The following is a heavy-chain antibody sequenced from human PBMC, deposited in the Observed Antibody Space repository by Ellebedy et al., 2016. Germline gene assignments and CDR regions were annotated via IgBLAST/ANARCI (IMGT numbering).Heavy chain of an antibody. V-gene: IGHV1-3*01. CDR1: GYTFTSYA. D-gene: IGHD6-13*01. J-gene: IGHJ6*02. CDR3: ASGVMGSSSWYDDMDV. Sequence: ASVKVSCKASGYTFTSYAMHWVRQAPGQRLEWMGWINAGNGNTKYSQKFQGRVTITRDTSASTAYMELRSLRSDDTAVYYCASGVMGSSSWYDDMDVWGQGTTVTVSS. CDR2: INAGNGNT.